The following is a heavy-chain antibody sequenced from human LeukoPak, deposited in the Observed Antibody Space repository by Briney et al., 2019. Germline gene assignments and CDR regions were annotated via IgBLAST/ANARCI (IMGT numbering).Heavy chain of an antibody. D-gene: IGHD6-13*01. CDR2: ISYDGSNK. CDR1: GFTFSSYG. J-gene: IGHJ3*02. CDR3: AKAVAADDAFDI. V-gene: IGHV3-30*18. Sequence: PGGSLRLSCAASGFTFSSYGMHWVRQAPGKGLEWVAVISYDGSNKYYADSVKGRFTISRDNSKNTLYLQTNSLRAEDTAVYYCAKAVAADDAFDIWGQGTMVTVSS.